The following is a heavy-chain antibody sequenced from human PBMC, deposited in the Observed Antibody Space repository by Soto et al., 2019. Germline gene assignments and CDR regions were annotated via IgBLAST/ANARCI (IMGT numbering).Heavy chain of an antibody. CDR1: GFTYPSYD. J-gene: IGHJ6*02. CDR3: TRGTFGVGMDL. V-gene: IGHV3-13*01. Sequence: EVQLVQSGGGLAQPGGSLRLSCAAFGFTYPSYDMVWVRHVAGKGLEWVSSMGGAGAREYAGSVRGRFTISRDKARNSLYLQMDSLRVGETAVYYCTRGTFGVGMDLWGQGTPVTVSS. CDR2: MGGAGAR. D-gene: IGHD3-10*01.